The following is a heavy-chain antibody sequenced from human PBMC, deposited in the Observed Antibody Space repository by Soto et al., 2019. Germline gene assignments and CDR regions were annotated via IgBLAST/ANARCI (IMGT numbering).Heavy chain of an antibody. V-gene: IGHV3-23*01. J-gene: IGHJ4*02. Sequence: PGGSLRLSCAASGFTFSSYAMSWVRQAPGKGLEWVSAISGSGGSPYYADSVKGRFTISRDNSKNTLYLQMNSLRAEDTAVYYCAKGQDLDFGDLDYWGQETLVTVSS. D-gene: IGHD4-17*01. CDR2: ISGSGGSP. CDR3: AKGQDLDFGDLDY. CDR1: GFTFSSYA.